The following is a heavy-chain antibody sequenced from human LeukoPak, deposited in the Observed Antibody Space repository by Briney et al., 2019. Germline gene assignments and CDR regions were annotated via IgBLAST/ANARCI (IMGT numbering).Heavy chain of an antibody. J-gene: IGHJ3*02. D-gene: IGHD5-24*01. CDR2: IKEDGSDK. CDR1: GFTFSRYW. V-gene: IGHV3-7*03. Sequence: PGGSLRLSCAASGFTFSRYWMSWVRQAPGKGLEWVANIKEDGSDKYYVDSVKGRFTISRDNSKNTLYLQMNSLRAEDTAIYYCAKDGGRWAFDIWGQGTMVTVSS. CDR3: AKDGGRWAFDI.